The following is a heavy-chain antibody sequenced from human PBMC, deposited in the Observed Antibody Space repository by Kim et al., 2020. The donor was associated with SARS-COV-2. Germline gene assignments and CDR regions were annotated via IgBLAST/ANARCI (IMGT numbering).Heavy chain of an antibody. Sequence: SETLSLTCAVYGGSFSGYYWSWIRQPPGKGLEWIGEINHSGSTNYNPSLKSRVTISVDTSKNQFSLKLSSVTAADTAVYYCARITGYWGQGTLVTVSS. CDR2: INHSGST. CDR1: GGSFSGYY. V-gene: IGHV4-34*01. CDR3: ARITGY. D-gene: IGHD1-1*01. J-gene: IGHJ4*02.